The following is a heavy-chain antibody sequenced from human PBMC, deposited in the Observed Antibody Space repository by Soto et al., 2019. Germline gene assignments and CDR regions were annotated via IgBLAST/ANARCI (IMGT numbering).Heavy chain of an antibody. V-gene: IGHV3-23*01. CDR3: ARTTTTKSRDY. J-gene: IGHJ4*02. CDR2: ISVTGSGT. Sequence: EVQLLESGGGLVQPGGSLGLSCAASGFTFSSYDMSWVRQAPGKGLEYVCSISVTGSGTYYADSAKGRFTISRDNSKNTLYLQMNSLRVEDTAVYYCARTTTTKSRDYWGQGTLVTVSS. D-gene: IGHD4-17*01. CDR1: GFTFSSYD.